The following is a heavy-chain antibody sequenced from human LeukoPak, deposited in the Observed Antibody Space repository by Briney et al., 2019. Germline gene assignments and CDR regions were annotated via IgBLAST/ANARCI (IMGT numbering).Heavy chain of an antibody. CDR2: ISYDGSNK. V-gene: IGHV3-30*18. Sequence: GGSLRLSCAASGFTFSSYGMHWVRQAPGKGLEWVAVISYDGSNKYYADSVKGRFTISRDNSKNTLYLQMSSLRAEDTAVYYCAKDGGYYYDSSGYYSFGYFDYWGQGTLVTVSS. J-gene: IGHJ4*02. D-gene: IGHD3-22*01. CDR1: GFTFSSYG. CDR3: AKDGGYYYDSSGYYSFGYFDY.